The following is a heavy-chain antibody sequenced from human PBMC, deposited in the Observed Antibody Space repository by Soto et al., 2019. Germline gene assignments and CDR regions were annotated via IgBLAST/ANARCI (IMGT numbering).Heavy chain of an antibody. Sequence: QVQLQQWGAGLLKPSETLSLTCGVFGGSFSGYYWTWIRQPPGKGLEWIGEIYHSGGTNYHPSLKSRVTIPVDTSNNHFSLKLSSVTAADTAVYYCARGALVWFGAHDYYGMDVWGQGTTVTVSS. J-gene: IGHJ6*02. CDR3: ARGALVWFGAHDYYGMDV. CDR1: GGSFSGYY. CDR2: IYHSGGT. V-gene: IGHV4-34*01. D-gene: IGHD3-10*01.